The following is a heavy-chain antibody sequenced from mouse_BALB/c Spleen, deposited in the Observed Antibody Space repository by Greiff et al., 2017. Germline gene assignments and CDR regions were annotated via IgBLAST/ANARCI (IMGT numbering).Heavy chain of an antibody. CDR3: APIYYDYDRFAY. V-gene: IGHV1-7*01. CDR2: INPSTGYT. J-gene: IGHJ3*01. D-gene: IGHD2-4*01. Sequence: VQLQQSGAELAKPGASVKMSCKASGYTFTSYWMHWVKQRPGQGLEWIGYINPSTGYTEYNQKFKDKATLTADKSSSTAYMQLSSLTSEDSAVYYCAPIYYDYDRFAYWGQGTLVTVSA. CDR1: GYTFTSYW.